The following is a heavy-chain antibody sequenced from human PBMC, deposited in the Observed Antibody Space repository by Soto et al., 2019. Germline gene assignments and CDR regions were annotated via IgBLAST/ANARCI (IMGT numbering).Heavy chain of an antibody. J-gene: IGHJ3*02. CDR3: ARGYYDGSGLINDAFDI. CDR1: GDSVSSNSAA. Sequence: SQTLSLTCAISGDSVSSNSAAWSWIRQSPSRGLEWLGRTYYRSKWYNDYAVSVKSRITINPDTSKNQFSLQLNSVTPEDTAVYYCARGYYDGSGLINDAFDIWGQGTMVTVSS. CDR2: TYYRSKWYN. D-gene: IGHD3-22*01. V-gene: IGHV6-1*01.